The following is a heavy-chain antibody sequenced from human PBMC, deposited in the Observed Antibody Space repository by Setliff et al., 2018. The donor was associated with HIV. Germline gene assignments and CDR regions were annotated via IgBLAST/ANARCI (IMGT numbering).Heavy chain of an antibody. CDR2: ISYDGSRT. D-gene: IGHD1-26*01. J-gene: IGHJ3*01. Sequence: PGGSLRLSCVASGFTFSNFAMHWVRQAPGKGLEWVSVISYDGSRTYYADSVKGRFTISRDNSKNTLYLQVNSLRPEDTAFYYCVKDGTPIGRYYQYFHVWGEGIMVTVS. V-gene: IGHV3-30*01. CDR3: VKDGTPIGRYYQYFHV. CDR1: GFTFSNFA.